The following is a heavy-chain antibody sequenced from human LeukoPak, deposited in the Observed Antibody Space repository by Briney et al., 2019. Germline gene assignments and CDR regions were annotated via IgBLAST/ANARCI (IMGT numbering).Heavy chain of an antibody. J-gene: IGHJ4*02. CDR2: MNQDGSEI. D-gene: IGHD5-24*01. CDR3: ARVADGDKYGGRDY. Sequence: GGSLRLSCVGSGFTFSRYWLNWVRQAPGKGLEWVANMNQDGSEIYYLDSVKGRFTISRDNAKDTLYLQMNSLRVEDTAVYYCARVADGDKYGGRDYWGQGALVIVSS. CDR1: GFTFSRYW. V-gene: IGHV3-7*01.